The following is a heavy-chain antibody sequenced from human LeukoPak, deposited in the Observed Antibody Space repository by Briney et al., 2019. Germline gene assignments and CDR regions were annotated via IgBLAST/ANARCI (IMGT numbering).Heavy chain of an antibody. CDR2: IHYSGTI. D-gene: IGHD5-24*01. V-gene: IGHV4-39*01. CDR3: MRHEEEDGYNAKPIDF. J-gene: IGHJ4*02. Sequence: SETLSLTCTVSGVSLSSSNNFWGWIRQPPGKGLEWIGAIHYSGTIYYIPSLKSRVTISLDTSKNQVSLILNSVTAADTAVYYCMRHEEEDGYNAKPIDFWGQGTLVTVSS. CDR1: GVSLSSSNNF.